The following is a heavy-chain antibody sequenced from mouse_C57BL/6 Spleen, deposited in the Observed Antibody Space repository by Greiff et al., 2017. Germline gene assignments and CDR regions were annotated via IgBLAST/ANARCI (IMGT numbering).Heavy chain of an antibody. CDR2: IYPGDGDT. D-gene: IGHD3-2*02. V-gene: IGHV1-80*01. CDR3: ARGSSGYYYAMDY. Sequence: QVQLQQSGAELVKPGASVKISCKASGYAFSSYWMNWVKQRPGKGLEWIGQIYPGDGDTNYNGKFKGKATLTADQSSSTAYMQLSSLTSEDSAVYFCARGSSGYYYAMDYWGQGTSVTVSS. CDR1: GYAFSSYW. J-gene: IGHJ4*01.